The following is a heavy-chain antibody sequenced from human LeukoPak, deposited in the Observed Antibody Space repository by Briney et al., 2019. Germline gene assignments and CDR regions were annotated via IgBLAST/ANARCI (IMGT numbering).Heavy chain of an antibody. CDR3: AREFPIYYYDSSGYYFDY. V-gene: IGHV4-39*07. Sequence: SETLSLTCTVSGGSISSGSYYWGWIRQPPGKGLEWIGSIYYSGSTYYNPSLKSRVTISVDTSKNQFSLKLSSVTAADTAVYYCAREFPIYYYDSSGYYFDYWGQGTLVTVSS. CDR2: IYYSGST. D-gene: IGHD3-22*01. J-gene: IGHJ4*02. CDR1: GGSISSGSYY.